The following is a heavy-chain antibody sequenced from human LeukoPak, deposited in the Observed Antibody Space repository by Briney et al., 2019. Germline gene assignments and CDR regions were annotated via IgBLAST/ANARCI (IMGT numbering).Heavy chain of an antibody. CDR2: LSYDGRNK. J-gene: IGHJ4*02. V-gene: IGHV3-30*18. CDR3: AKDQDVQAAEYYFDY. Sequence: PGRSLRLSCAASGFTFSSYGMHWVRQAPGKGLEWVAVLSYDGRNKYYADSVKGRFTVSRDNTKNTLYLQMTSERTEDTAVYYCAKDQDVQAAEYYFDYWGEGILVTVSS. CDR1: GFTFSSYG. D-gene: IGHD6-13*01.